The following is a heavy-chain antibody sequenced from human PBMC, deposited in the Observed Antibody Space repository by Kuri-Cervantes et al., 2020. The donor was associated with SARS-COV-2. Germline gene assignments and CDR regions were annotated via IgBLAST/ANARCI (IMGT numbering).Heavy chain of an antibody. J-gene: IGHJ6*02. CDR2: FDPEDGET. D-gene: IGHD5-18*01. CDR3: ATGFYRAMVPEEDYYYGMDV. Sequence: ASVKVSCKVCRYTLTELSMHWVRQAPGKGLEWMGGFDPEDGETIYAQKFQGRVTITEDTSTDTAYMVLSSLRSEDTAVYYCATGFYRAMVPEEDYYYGMDVRGQGTTVTVSS. V-gene: IGHV1-24*01. CDR1: RYTLTELS.